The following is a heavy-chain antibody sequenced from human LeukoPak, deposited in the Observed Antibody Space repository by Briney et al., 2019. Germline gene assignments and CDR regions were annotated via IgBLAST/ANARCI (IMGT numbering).Heavy chain of an antibody. D-gene: IGHD6-25*01. CDR1: GGSISSSSYY. CDR2: IYYSGST. Sequence: SETLSLTCTVSGGSISSSSYYWGWIRQPPGKGLEWIGSIYYSGSTYYNPSLKSRVTISVDTSKNQFSLKLSSVTAADTAVYYCARTKLHYSSGWRDWGQGTLVTVSS. CDR3: ARTKLHYSSGWRD. J-gene: IGHJ4*02. V-gene: IGHV4-39*07.